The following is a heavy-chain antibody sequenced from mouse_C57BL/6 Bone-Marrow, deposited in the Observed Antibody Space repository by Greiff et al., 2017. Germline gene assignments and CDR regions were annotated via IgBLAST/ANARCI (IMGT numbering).Heavy chain of an antibody. D-gene: IGHD4-1*02. CDR2: IYPGSGNT. J-gene: IGHJ4*01. Sequence: QVQLKQSGPGLVKPGASVKISCKASGYSFTSYYIHWVKQRPGQGLEWIGWIYPGSGNTKYNEKFKGKAKLTADTSSSTAYMQLSSLTSEDSAVYYCARSTGYYAMDYWGQGTSVTVSS. V-gene: IGHV1-66*01. CDR3: ARSTGYYAMDY. CDR1: GYSFTSYY.